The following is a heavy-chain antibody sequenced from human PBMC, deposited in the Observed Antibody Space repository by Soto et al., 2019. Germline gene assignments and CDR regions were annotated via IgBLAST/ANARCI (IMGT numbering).Heavy chain of an antibody. CDR1: GFTFSSYE. CDR3: VRDLHERLATDALRVAN. J-gene: IGHJ4*02. CDR2: ISSTGSGT. D-gene: IGHD1-1*01. Sequence: PGGSLRLSCAASGFTFSSYEMHWVRQAPGKGLEWISYISSTGSGTHYADSVKGRFTMSRDNTKNSVFLQMSSLRAEDTAVYYCVRDLHERLATDALRVANWGQGTQVTVYS. V-gene: IGHV3-48*03.